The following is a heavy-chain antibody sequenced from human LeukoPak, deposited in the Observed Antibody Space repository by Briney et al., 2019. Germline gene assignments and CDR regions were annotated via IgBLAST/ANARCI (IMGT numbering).Heavy chain of an antibody. Sequence: GGSLRLSCAATGLNVSSKDMSWVRQAPGQGLEWVSVIYSGGSTYYADSVKGRFTISRDNSKNTLYLQMISLRAEDTAVYYCATLARYAFDIWGQGSMVTVSS. J-gene: IGHJ3*02. CDR3: ATLARYAFDI. CDR1: GLNVSSKD. V-gene: IGHV3-53*01. CDR2: IYSGGST. D-gene: IGHD5-12*01.